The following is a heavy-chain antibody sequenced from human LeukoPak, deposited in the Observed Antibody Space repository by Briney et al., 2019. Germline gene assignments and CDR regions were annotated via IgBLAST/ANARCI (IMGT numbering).Heavy chain of an antibody. J-gene: IGHJ6*03. CDR2: ISSSGSTI. V-gene: IGHV3-48*03. CDR1: GFTFSSYE. CDR3: ARDRNYYDSSGYYYRGYYYYYYMDV. Sequence: GGSLRLSCAASGFTFSSYEMNWVRQAPGKGLEWVSYISSSGSTIYYADSVKGRFTISRDNAKNSLYLQMNSLRAEDTAVYYCARDRNYYDSSGYYYRGYYYYYYMDVWGKGTTVTVSS. D-gene: IGHD3-22*01.